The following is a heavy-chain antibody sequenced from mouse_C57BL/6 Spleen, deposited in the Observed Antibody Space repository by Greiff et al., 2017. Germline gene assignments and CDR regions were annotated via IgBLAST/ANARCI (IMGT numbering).Heavy chain of an antibody. V-gene: IGHV1-69*02. CDR1: GYTFTSYW. CDR2: IAPTDGCA. CDR3: EREGGEGNWFDY. D-gene: IGHD1-1*02. Sequence: QVQVKQPGPELVKPGASVKLSCKASGYTFTSYWMHWVKQRPGQGLEWIGVIAPTDGCATSHKKFKGKATLTVDKSSRSAYMQLSSLTSEDSAVYSCEREGGEGNWFDYWGQGTLLTVSS. J-gene: IGHJ3*01.